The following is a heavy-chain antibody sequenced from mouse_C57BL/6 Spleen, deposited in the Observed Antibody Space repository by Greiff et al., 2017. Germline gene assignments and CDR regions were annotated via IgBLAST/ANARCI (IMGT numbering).Heavy chain of an antibody. CDR3: ARREGGYGSRADYAMDY. CDR2: FYPGSGSI. CDR1: GYTFTEYT. J-gene: IGHJ4*01. D-gene: IGHD1-1*01. V-gene: IGHV1-62-2*01. Sequence: VQLQQSGAELVKPGASVKLSCKASGYTFTEYTIHWVKQRSGQGLEWIGWFYPGSGSIKYNEKFKDKATLTADTSSSTVYMELSRLTSEDSAVYFCARREGGYGSRADYAMDYWGQGTSVTVSS.